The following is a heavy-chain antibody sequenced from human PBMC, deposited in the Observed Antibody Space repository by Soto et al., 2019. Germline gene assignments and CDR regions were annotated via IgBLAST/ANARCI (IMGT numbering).Heavy chain of an antibody. J-gene: IGHJ5*02. D-gene: IGHD6-19*01. CDR2: INHSGST. CDR1: GGSFSGYY. Sequence: QVQLQQWGAGLLKPSETLSLTCAVYGGSFSGYYWSWIRQPPGKGLEWIGEINHSGSTNYNPSLKSRVTTSVHPSKIQFSLKLSSVTAADTAVYYCARDAYTTVAGTHSPNWFDPWGQGTLVTVSS. V-gene: IGHV4-34*01. CDR3: ARDAYTTVAGTHSPNWFDP.